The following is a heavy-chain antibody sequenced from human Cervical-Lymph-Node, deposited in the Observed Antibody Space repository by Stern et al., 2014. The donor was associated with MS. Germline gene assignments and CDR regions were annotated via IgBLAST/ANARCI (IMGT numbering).Heavy chain of an antibody. Sequence: QVQLQESGPGLVKPSQTLSLTCTVSGASISSGGYYWSWIRQLPGKGLEWIGYIYDSGSTYYNPSLKSRVIILIETSKNQFSLRLRSVTAADTAVYYCARDKATTVDAFNIWGQGTMVTVSS. CDR3: ARDKATTVDAFNI. V-gene: IGHV4-31*03. D-gene: IGHD4-17*01. CDR1: GASISSGGYY. CDR2: IYDSGST. J-gene: IGHJ3*02.